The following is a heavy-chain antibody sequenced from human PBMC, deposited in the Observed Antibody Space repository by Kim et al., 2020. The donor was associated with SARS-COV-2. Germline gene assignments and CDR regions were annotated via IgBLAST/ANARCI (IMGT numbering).Heavy chain of an antibody. CDR2: IKQDGSEK. CDR1: GFTFSSYW. Sequence: GGSLRLSCAASGFTFSSYWMSWVRQAPGKGLEWVANIKQDGSEKYYVDSVKGRFTISRDNAKNSLYLQMNSLRAEDTAVYYCARDKTAAAMNYGMDVWGQGTTVTVSS. V-gene: IGHV3-7*01. CDR3: ARDKTAAAMNYGMDV. D-gene: IGHD6-13*01. J-gene: IGHJ6*02.